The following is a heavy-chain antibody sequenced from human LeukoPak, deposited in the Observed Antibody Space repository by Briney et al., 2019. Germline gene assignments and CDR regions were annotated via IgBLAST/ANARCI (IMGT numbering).Heavy chain of an antibody. CDR1: GFTLSNYW. D-gene: IGHD2-15*01. V-gene: IGHV3-30*18. CDR3: AKELWKLLPIDY. Sequence: GGSLRLSCAASGFTLSNYWIHWVRQAPGKGLEWVAVISYDGSNKYYADSVKGRFTISRDNSKNTLYLQMNSLRAEDTAVYYCAKELWKLLPIDYWGQGTLVTVSS. J-gene: IGHJ4*02. CDR2: ISYDGSNK.